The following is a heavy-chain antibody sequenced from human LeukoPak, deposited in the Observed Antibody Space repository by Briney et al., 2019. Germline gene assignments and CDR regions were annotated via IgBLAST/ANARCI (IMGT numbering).Heavy chain of an antibody. CDR3: ARGWTWNFPIDY. CDR1: GGSFSGYY. Sequence: SETLSLTCAVYGGSFSGYYWGWIRQPPGKGLEWIGEINHSGSTNYNPSLKSRVTISVDTSKNQFSLKLSSVTAADTAVYYCARGWTWNFPIDYWGQGTLVTVSS. J-gene: IGHJ4*02. CDR2: INHSGST. D-gene: IGHD1-7*01. V-gene: IGHV4-34*01.